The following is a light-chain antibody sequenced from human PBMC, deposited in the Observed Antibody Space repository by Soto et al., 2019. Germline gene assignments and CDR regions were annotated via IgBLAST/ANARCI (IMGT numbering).Light chain of an antibody. Sequence: EIVLTQSPGTLSLSPGERATLSCRASQSVSNNYLAWYQQKPGQAPRLLIYGASNRATGIPDRFSGSGSGTDFTLTISRLEPEDFGVYYCQQYGDSPLTSGPGTKVDIK. CDR2: GAS. J-gene: IGKJ3*01. CDR1: QSVSNNY. V-gene: IGKV3-20*01. CDR3: QQYGDSPLT.